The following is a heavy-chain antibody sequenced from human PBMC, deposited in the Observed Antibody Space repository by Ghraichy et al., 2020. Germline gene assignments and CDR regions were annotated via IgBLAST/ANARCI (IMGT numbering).Heavy chain of an antibody. Sequence: GGSLRLSCAASGLIFSDAWMSWVRQAPGRGLEWVGRIKTRSSGGTTDYAAPVKGGFTISRDDYEKTLYLQMNGLKTDDTGVYYCTTLSMTVTHGGDYWGRGTLVTVAS. D-gene: IGHD4-17*01. CDR3: TTLSMTVTHGGDY. CDR2: IKTRSSGGTT. CDR1: GLIFSDAW. V-gene: IGHV3-15*01. J-gene: IGHJ4*02.